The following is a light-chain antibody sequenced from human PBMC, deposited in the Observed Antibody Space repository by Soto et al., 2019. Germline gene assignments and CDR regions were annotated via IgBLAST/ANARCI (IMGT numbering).Light chain of an antibody. J-gene: IGLJ2*01. CDR3: GTWDSSLSAGV. V-gene: IGLV1-51*01. Sequence: QSVLTPPPSVSAAPGQKVTISCSGSSSNIGNNYVSWYQQLPGTAPKLLIYDNNKRPSGIPDRFSGSKSGTSATLGITGLQTGDEADYYCGTWDSSLSAGVFGGGTKLPVL. CDR1: SSNIGNNY. CDR2: DNN.